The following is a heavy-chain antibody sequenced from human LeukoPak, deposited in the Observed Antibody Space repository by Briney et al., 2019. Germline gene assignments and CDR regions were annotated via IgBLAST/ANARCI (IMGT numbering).Heavy chain of an antibody. CDR3: ARDRTQNYYGSGRTDDAFDI. CDR1: GYTFTSYG. V-gene: IGHV1-18*01. CDR2: ISAFNGNT. Sequence: ASVTVSCKASGYTFTSYGISWVRQAPGQGLEWMGWISAFNGNTNYAQKLQGRVTMTTDTSTSTAYMELRSLRSDDTAVYYCARDRTQNYYGSGRTDDAFDIWGQGTMVTVSS. D-gene: IGHD3-10*01. J-gene: IGHJ3*02.